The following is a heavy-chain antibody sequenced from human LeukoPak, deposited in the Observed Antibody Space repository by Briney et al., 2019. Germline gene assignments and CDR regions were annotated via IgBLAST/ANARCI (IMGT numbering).Heavy chain of an antibody. CDR3: ARSSVGSFDF. J-gene: IGHJ4*02. D-gene: IGHD1-26*01. CDR1: GFTLSGYL. Sequence: PGGSLRLSSAPSGFTLSGYLMSWVRQAPGKGLEWVANIKQDGSEKYYVDSVKGRFTISRDNAKNSLYLQMNSLRAEDTAVYYCARSSVGSFDFWGQGPLVTVSS. V-gene: IGHV3-7*01. CDR2: IKQDGSEK.